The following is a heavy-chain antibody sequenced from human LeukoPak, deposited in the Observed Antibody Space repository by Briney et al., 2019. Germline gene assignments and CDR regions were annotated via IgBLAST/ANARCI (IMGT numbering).Heavy chain of an antibody. J-gene: IGHJ4*02. D-gene: IGHD3-3*01. CDR1: GFTFSSFA. CDR3: AKRDDFWSGYFDY. CDR2: ISGSGSST. V-gene: IGHV3-23*01. Sequence: PGGSLRLSCAASGFTFSSFALSWVRQAPGKGLQWVSTISGSGSSTNYADSVKGRFTISRDNSKNTLYLQMNSLRAEDAAVYYCAKRDDFWSGYFDYWGQGILVTVSS.